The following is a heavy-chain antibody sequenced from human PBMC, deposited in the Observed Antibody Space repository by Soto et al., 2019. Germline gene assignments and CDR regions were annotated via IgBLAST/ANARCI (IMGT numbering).Heavy chain of an antibody. Sequence: QVLLVESGGGVVQPGTSLRLSCAASGFMFNTYGMHWVRQAPGKGLEWVAGIWYDGSNKYYADSVKGRFTISRDNSKNTLFLQMNSLRAEDTAVYYCARLGYYFDSANSVGNYCGQGTLVTVSS. CDR3: ARLGYYFDSANSVGNY. J-gene: IGHJ4*02. CDR2: IWYDGSNK. D-gene: IGHD3-22*01. V-gene: IGHV3-33*01. CDR1: GFMFNTYG.